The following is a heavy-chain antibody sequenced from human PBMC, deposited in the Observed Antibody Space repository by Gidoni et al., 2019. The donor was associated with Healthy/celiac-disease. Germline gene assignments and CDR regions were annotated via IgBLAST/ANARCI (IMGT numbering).Heavy chain of an antibody. CDR1: GGTFSTYA. CDR2: IIPIFGTA. J-gene: IGHJ6*02. D-gene: IGHD3-10*01. V-gene: IGHV1-69*01. Sequence: QVPRVQSGAAVKKPGPSVKVSCKASGGTFSTYAVSWVRQAPGQGREWMGGIIPIFGTANYAKKYQVRVTIAADETTRTAYMELSSLRYEDTAVYYGARDMVRGVIRGGSVWGQGTTVTVSS. CDR3: ARDMVRGVIRGGSV.